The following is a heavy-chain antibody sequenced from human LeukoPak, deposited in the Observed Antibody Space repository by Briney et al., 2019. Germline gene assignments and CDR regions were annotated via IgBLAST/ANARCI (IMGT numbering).Heavy chain of an antibody. J-gene: IGHJ6*02. D-gene: IGHD6-13*01. CDR2: IIAYNVNT. CDR3: ARDGGYSSSWYVYYYGMDV. Sequence: ASVKVSCKASGYTFTSYGISWVRQAPGQGLECMGWIIAYNVNTNYAQKLQGRVTMTTDTSTSTAYVELRSLRSDDTAVYYCARDGGYSSSWYVYYYGMDVWGQGTTVTVSS. CDR1: GYTFTSYG. V-gene: IGHV1-18*01.